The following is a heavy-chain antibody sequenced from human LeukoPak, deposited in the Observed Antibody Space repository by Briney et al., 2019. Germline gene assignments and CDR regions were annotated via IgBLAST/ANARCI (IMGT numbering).Heavy chain of an antibody. J-gene: IGHJ4*02. D-gene: IGHD2-21*01. V-gene: IGHV3-23*01. CDR1: GFTFSSYA. CDR3: AKDRWGVYEHCCEPFDY. CDR2: ISGSGIST. Sequence: PGGSLRLSCAASGFTFSSYAMAWVRQAPGKGLEWVSAISGSGISTYYAESVRGRFTVSRDNPKNTLYLHMTSLRAEDTAVYYCAKDRWGVYEHCCEPFDYWGQGTLVTVSS.